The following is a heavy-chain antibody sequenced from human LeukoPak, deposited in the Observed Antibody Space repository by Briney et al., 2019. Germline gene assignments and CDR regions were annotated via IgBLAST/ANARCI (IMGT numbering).Heavy chain of an antibody. J-gene: IGHJ4*02. CDR1: GFTFDDYG. Sequence: GGSLRLSCAASGFTFDDYGMSWVRQAPGKGLEWVSGINWSGGRTGYADSLKGRFTISRDNAKNTLYLQMNSLRDEDTALYYYARDLTTSDNWGQGTLVTVSS. V-gene: IGHV3-20*04. CDR3: ARDLTTSDN. CDR2: INWSGGRT. D-gene: IGHD1/OR15-1a*01.